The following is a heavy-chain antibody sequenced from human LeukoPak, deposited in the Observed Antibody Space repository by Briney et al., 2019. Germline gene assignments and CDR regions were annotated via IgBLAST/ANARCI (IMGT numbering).Heavy chain of an antibody. V-gene: IGHV3-23*01. CDR1: GFTISSYA. D-gene: IGHD5-12*01. CDR2: ISGSDSRT. Sequence: PGGSLRLSCAASGFTISSYAMSWVRQAPGKGLEWVSAISGSDSRTYYADSVKGRFTISRDNSKKTLYLQMNSLRAEDTAVYYCAKDGGYDYSLDAFDIWGRGTMVTVSS. J-gene: IGHJ3*02. CDR3: AKDGGYDYSLDAFDI.